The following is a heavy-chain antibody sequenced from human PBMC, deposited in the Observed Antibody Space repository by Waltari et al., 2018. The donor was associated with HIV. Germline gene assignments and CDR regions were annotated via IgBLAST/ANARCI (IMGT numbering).Heavy chain of an antibody. Sequence: QVQLQESGPGLVAPSETLSRTCTISGDSFSSYYWSWIRQSPGKGLEWIGYIYNSGRTNYNPSLKSRVTMSVDTSKNQFSLKLRSVTAADTAVYYCARDSTRGTHNYYYAMDVWGHGTTVTVSS. CDR1: GDSFSSYY. CDR3: ARDSTRGTHNYYYAMDV. CDR2: IYNSGRT. D-gene: IGHD3-16*01. J-gene: IGHJ6*02. V-gene: IGHV4-59*01.